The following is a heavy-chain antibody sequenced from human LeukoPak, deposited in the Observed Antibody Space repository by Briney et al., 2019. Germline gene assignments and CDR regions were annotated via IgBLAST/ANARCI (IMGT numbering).Heavy chain of an antibody. CDR2: IRSSSSYT. CDR1: GFTFSDYY. Sequence: PGGSLRLSCAASGFTFSDYYMSWIRQAPGKGLEWVSYIRSSSSYTNYADSVKGRFTISRDNAKNSLYLQMNSLRAEDTAVYYCARQYCSSTSCRDAFDIWGQGTMVTVSS. J-gene: IGHJ3*02. V-gene: IGHV3-11*06. CDR3: ARQYCSSTSCRDAFDI. D-gene: IGHD2-2*01.